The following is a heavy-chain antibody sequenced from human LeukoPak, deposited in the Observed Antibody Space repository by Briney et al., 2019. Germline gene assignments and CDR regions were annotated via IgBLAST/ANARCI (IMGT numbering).Heavy chain of an antibody. V-gene: IGHV4-4*07. J-gene: IGHJ6*03. CDR3: ARLKTTVTSKYYYYYYYMGV. CDR2: IYTSGST. Sequence: SETLSLTCTVSGGSISSYYWSWIRQPAGKGLEWIGRIYTSGSTNYNPSLKSRVTMSVDTSKNQFSLKLSSVTAADTAVYYCARLKTTVTSKYYYYYYYMGVWGKGTTVTVSS. D-gene: IGHD4-17*01. CDR1: GGSISSYY.